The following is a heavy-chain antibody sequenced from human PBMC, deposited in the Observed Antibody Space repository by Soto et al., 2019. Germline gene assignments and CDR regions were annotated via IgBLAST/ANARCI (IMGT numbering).Heavy chain of an antibody. Sequence: QLVESGGGLVQPGGSLRLSCAASGFTVSSNFMNWVRKSPGKGLEWLAVLYPGPGTYYSDSVKDRFTISRDNSKNTLYLQLNRLRAEDTAIYYCARQCGGDCSNAFDLWGQGPMVTVSP. V-gene: IGHV3-66*04. J-gene: IGHJ3*01. CDR3: ARQCGGDCSNAFDL. CDR2: LYPGPGT. D-gene: IGHD2-21*01. CDR1: GFTVSSNF.